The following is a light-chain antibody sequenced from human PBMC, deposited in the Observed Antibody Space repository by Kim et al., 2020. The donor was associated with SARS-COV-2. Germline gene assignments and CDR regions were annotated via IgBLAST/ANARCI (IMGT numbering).Light chain of an antibody. CDR2: GAF. CDR3: QQYDNWPSWT. CDR1: QSVAIN. J-gene: IGKJ1*01. Sequence: SPGGTATLSCRASQSVAINGAWYLQKPGQAPRLLISGAFSRAADIPARFSGRGSGTDFELTISSLQSEDSGVYYCQQYDNWPSWTFGQGTKVDIK. V-gene: IGKV3-15*01.